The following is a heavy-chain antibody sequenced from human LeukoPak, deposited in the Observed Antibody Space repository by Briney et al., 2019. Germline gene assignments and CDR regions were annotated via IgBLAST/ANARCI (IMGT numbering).Heavy chain of an antibody. CDR1: GFTFSSYA. V-gene: IGHV3-23*01. CDR2: ISGSGGSA. D-gene: IGHD3-22*01. J-gene: IGHJ5*02. CDR3: ARDYYDSSSGWFDP. Sequence: GGSLRLSCAASGFTFSSYAMSRVRQAPGKGLEWVSAISGSGGSAYYADSVKGRFTISRDNSKNTLYLQMNSLRAEDTAVYYCARDYYDSSSGWFDPWGQGTLVTVSS.